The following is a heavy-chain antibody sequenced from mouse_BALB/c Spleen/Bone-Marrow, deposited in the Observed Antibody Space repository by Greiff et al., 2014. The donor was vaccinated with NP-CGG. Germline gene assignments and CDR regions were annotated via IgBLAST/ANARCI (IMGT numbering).Heavy chain of an antibody. CDR1: GYTFTNYW. Sequence: QVQLKESGAELAKPGASVKMSCKASGYTFTNYWMHWVKQRPGQGLERIGYIYPSTGYTEYNQKFKDKATLTSDKSSSTAYMQLSSLTSEDSAVYYCAGGRFAYWGQGTLVTVSA. CDR2: IYPSTGYT. D-gene: IGHD1-1*02. CDR3: AGGRFAY. V-gene: IGHV1-7*01. J-gene: IGHJ3*01.